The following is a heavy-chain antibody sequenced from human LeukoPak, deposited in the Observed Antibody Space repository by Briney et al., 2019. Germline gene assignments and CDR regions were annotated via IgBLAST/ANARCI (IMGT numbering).Heavy chain of an antibody. Sequence: PGGSLRLSCAASGFTFNTYGMHWVRQAPGKGLEWVAFIRYDGSTKYHADSVKGRSTISRDNSKNTLYLQMNSLRGEDTAVYYCAKGHPAVNYYFYMDVWGKGTTVTVSS. CDR1: GFTFNTYG. J-gene: IGHJ6*03. CDR3: AKGHPAVNYYFYMDV. CDR2: IRYDGSTK. D-gene: IGHD2-2*01. V-gene: IGHV3-30*02.